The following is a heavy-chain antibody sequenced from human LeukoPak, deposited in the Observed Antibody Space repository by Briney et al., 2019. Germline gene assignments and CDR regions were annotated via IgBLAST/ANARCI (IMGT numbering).Heavy chain of an antibody. V-gene: IGHV4-59*01. Sequence: SETLSLTCTVSGGSISSYYWSWIRQPPGKGLEWIGYIYYSGSTNYNPSLKSRVTISVDTSKNQFSLKLSSVTAADTAVYYCARNGAPKIYYDFWSGYYAFDIWGQGTMVTVSS. CDR1: GGSISSYY. J-gene: IGHJ3*02. CDR3: ARNGAPKIYYDFWSGYYAFDI. CDR2: IYYSGST. D-gene: IGHD3-3*01.